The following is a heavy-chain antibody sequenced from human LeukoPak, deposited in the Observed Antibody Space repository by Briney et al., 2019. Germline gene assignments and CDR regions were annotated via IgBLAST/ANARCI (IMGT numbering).Heavy chain of an antibody. CDR1: GGSLSTYS. Sequence: SETLSLTCSVSGGSLSTYSWSWVRQSPGKRLEWIGYIYYGGTTNYNPSLKSRVTISADTAKNQFSLRLRSVTAADTAIYYCARDTTVTSGMQHWGQGTLVTVSS. D-gene: IGHD4-17*01. CDR2: IYYGGTT. V-gene: IGHV4-59*01. CDR3: ARDTTVTSGMQH. J-gene: IGHJ4*02.